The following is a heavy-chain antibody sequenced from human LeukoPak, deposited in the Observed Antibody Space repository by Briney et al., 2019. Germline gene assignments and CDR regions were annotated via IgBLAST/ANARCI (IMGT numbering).Heavy chain of an antibody. CDR2: IYHSGST. CDR1: GYSISSGYY. V-gene: IGHV4-38-2*02. Sequence: PSEALSLTCTVSGYSISSGYYWGWIRQPPGKGLEWIGSIYHSGSTYYNPSLKSRVTISVDTSKNQFSLKLSSVTAADTAVYYCARDPRYSSSWKYYYYYYYMDVWGKGTTVTVSS. J-gene: IGHJ6*03. D-gene: IGHD6-13*01. CDR3: ARDPRYSSSWKYYYYYYYMDV.